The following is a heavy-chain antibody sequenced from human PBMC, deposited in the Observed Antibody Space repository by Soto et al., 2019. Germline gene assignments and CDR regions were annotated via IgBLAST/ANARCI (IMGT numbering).Heavy chain of an antibody. D-gene: IGHD3-9*01. CDR1: GYSFTSYW. Sequence: PGESLKISCKGSGYSFTSYWIGWVRQMPGKGLEWMGIIYPGDSDTRYSPSFQGQVTISADKSISTAYLQWSSLKASDTAMYYCSRPHEILSGRPYYFDYWGQGTLVTVSS. J-gene: IGHJ4*02. CDR3: SRPHEILSGRPYYFDY. V-gene: IGHV5-51*01. CDR2: IYPGDSDT.